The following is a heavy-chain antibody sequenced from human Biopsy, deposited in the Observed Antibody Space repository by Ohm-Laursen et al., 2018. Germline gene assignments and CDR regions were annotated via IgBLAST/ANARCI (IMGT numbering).Heavy chain of an antibody. CDR3: ARDGAGSYHDY. Sequence: GSLRLSCAASGFTFSDYYMSWIRQAPGKGLEWLSYISGSGTTIFYADSVKGRFTVSRDNAKNSLYLQMNSLTVEDTALYYCARDGAGSYHDYWGQETLVTVSS. J-gene: IGHJ4*02. CDR1: GFTFSDYY. CDR2: ISGSGTTI. V-gene: IGHV3-11*01. D-gene: IGHD3-10*01.